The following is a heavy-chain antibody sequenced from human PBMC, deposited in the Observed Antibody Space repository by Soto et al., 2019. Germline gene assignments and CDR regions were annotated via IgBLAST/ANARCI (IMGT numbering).Heavy chain of an antibody. CDR3: AHRLPGPSGYDV. D-gene: IGHD6-13*01. J-gene: IGHJ6*02. CDR2: IYWNDEQ. V-gene: IGHV2-5*01. Sequence: QITLKESGPPLVKPTQTLTLTCTFSGFSLTSGVVGVGWIRQPPGEALEWLALIYWNDEQYYNPSLRNRLTITRDTSNNQVVLTMTNMDPADTSTYYCAHRLPGPSGYDVWGQGTPVTVSS. CDR1: GFSLTSGVVG.